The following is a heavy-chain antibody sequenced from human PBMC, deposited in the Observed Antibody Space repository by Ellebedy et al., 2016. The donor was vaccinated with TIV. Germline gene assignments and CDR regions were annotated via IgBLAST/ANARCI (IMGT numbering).Heavy chain of an antibody. CDR3: TRHAVAAPPWFDP. V-gene: IGHV4-59*08. J-gene: IGHJ5*02. Sequence: SETLSLTCTVSGSSISDYYWTWIRQPPGRGLEWIGFVYDTLGSSNYSPSLKSRVSISVDTSKNQFSLKVNSVTAADTAVYYCTRHAVAAPPWFDPWGRGALVIVSS. CDR2: VYDTLGSS. CDR1: GSSISDYY. D-gene: IGHD6-13*01.